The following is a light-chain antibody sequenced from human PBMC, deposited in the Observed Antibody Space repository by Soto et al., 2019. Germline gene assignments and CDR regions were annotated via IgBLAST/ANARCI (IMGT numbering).Light chain of an antibody. Sequence: QSALTQPPSASGIPGQSVPISCNGTSSDVGYYDYVSWYQQHPGKPPKLVIYEVTKRPSGVPDRVSASKSGNTAFLPVSGLRPEDEADYYCSLYAGSNNFVFGSGTKGAAL. CDR3: SLYAGSNNFV. V-gene: IGLV2-8*01. J-gene: IGLJ1*01. CDR2: EVT. CDR1: SSDVGYYDY.